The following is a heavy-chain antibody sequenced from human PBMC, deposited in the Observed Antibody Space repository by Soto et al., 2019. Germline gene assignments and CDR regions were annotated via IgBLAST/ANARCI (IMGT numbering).Heavy chain of an antibody. D-gene: IGHD1-26*01. J-gene: IGHJ4*02. CDR3: ARGRTVGGLFYY. V-gene: IGHV4-59*01. Sequence: QVQLQESGPGLVKPSETLSLSCTLSDGSMSTYYWNWIRQSPGKGLEWIGYIYYSGSTNYNPPLKSRLTISIDTSKNQCSLNLKSVPAADTAVYFCARGRTVGGLFYYWGQGKLVIVSS. CDR1: DGSMSTYY. CDR2: IYYSGST.